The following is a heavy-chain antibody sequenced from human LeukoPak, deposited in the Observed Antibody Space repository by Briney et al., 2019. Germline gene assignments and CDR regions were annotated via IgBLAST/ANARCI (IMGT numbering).Heavy chain of an antibody. CDR2: LSGSGGNT. J-gene: IGHJ4*02. Sequence: PGGSLRLSCAASGFTFSSYAMGWVRQAPGKGLEWVSGLSGSGGNTYYADSMKGRFTISRDNSKNTLSLQMNSLRAEDTAVYYCAKVSGYYFDSGGYYYFDYWGQGTLVTVSS. V-gene: IGHV3-23*01. CDR1: GFTFSSYA. D-gene: IGHD3-22*01. CDR3: AKVSGYYFDSGGYYYFDY.